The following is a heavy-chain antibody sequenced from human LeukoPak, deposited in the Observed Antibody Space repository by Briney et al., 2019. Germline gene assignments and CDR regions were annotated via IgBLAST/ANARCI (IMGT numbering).Heavy chain of an antibody. Sequence: GASVTVSCKASGYTFTSYYMHWVRQAPGQGLEWMGIINPSGGSTIYAQKFQGRVTMTRDTSTSTVYMELSSLRSEDTAVYYCARDSLYSSGTDGFDRWGQGTLVTVSS. V-gene: IGHV1-46*01. D-gene: IGHD6-19*01. CDR1: GYTFTSYY. CDR3: ARDSLYSSGTDGFDR. CDR2: INPSGGST. J-gene: IGHJ5*02.